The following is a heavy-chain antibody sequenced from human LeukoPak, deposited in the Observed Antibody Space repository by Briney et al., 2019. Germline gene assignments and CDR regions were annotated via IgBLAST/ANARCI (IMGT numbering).Heavy chain of an antibody. J-gene: IGHJ4*02. CDR2: ISGCGVRT. D-gene: IGHD3-16*02. V-gene: IGHV3-23*01. Sequence: WGSLRLSCAASGFTFSNYAISWVRQAPGPGLKCVSVISGCGVRTYYGHSVKGRFTISRDNSTNTLYLEMRSLRAGDTAVYYCAKYRSGDSMGSHGVEGYFWGQGTLVTVSS. CDR3: AKYRSGDSMGSHGVEGYF. CDR1: GFTFSNYA.